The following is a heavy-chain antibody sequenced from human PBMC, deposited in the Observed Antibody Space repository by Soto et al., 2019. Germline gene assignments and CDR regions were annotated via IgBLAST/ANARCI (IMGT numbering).Heavy chain of an antibody. Sequence: PGGSLRLSCAASGFTFSSYGMHWVRQAPGKGLEWVAVISYDGSNKYYADSVKGRFTISRDNSKNTLYLQMNSLRAEDTAVYYCAKDPLYGDSSPYFDYWGQGTLVTVSS. CDR2: ISYDGSNK. J-gene: IGHJ4*02. D-gene: IGHD4-17*01. CDR3: AKDPLYGDSSPYFDY. CDR1: GFTFSSYG. V-gene: IGHV3-30*18.